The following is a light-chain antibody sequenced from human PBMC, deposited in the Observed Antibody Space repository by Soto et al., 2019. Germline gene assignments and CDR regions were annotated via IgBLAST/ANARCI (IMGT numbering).Light chain of an antibody. J-gene: IGKJ1*01. Sequence: DIQMTQSPSSLSASVGDRVTITCRASQSISSYLGWYQQKPGKAPNLLIYDASTLQSGVPSRFSGSGSGTDFTLTISSLQPEDVATYYCQKYNSASWTFGQGTKVDIK. V-gene: IGKV1-27*01. CDR1: QSISSY. CDR3: QKYNSASWT. CDR2: DAS.